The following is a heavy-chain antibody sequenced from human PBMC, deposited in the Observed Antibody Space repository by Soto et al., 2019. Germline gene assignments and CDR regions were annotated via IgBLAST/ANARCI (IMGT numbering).Heavy chain of an antibody. V-gene: IGHV4-59*08. D-gene: IGHD3-3*01. J-gene: IGHJ4*02. CDR2: IYYSGST. CDR1: GGSISTYY. CDR3: ARGGWRHIDY. Sequence: SDTLSLTCTVSGGSISTYYWSWIRQPPGKGLEWIGYIYYSGSTNYNPSLKSRVTISVDTSKNQFSLKLSSVTAADMAVYYCARGGWRHIDYWGQGTLVTVSS.